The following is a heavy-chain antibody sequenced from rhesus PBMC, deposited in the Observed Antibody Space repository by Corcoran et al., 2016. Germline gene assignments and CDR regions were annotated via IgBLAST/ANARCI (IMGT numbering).Heavy chain of an antibody. CDR2: INGKGRGT. CDR3: ARELVVLTAPRFPY. D-gene: IGHD2-15*01. V-gene: IGHV4-80*01. J-gene: IGHJ4*01. CDR1: GASLSSYL. Sequence: VQLQESGPGLVKPSETLSLTCTVPGASLSSYLWSWIRQPPGKRLEWSGEINGKGRGTNYNPSHKRRRTVSRDTSKNQFTLNLGSVTGADTAVYYCARELVVLTAPRFPYWGQGVLVTVSA.